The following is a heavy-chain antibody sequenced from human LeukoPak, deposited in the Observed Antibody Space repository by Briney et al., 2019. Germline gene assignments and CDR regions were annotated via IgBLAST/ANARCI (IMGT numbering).Heavy chain of an antibody. Sequence: ASVKVSCKASGYTLTGYHLHWVRQAPGQGLEWMGRINPNSGGTNYAQKLQGRVTMITDTSTSTAYMELRSLRSDDTAVYYCAREGDILTDYWGQGTLVTVSS. V-gene: IGHV1-2*06. CDR1: GYTLTGYH. CDR2: INPNSGGT. CDR3: AREGDILTDY. J-gene: IGHJ4*02. D-gene: IGHD3-9*01.